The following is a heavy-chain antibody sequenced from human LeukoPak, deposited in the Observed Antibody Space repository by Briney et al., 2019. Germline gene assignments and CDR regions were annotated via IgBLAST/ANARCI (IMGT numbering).Heavy chain of an antibody. CDR3: ARDQAYCGGDCYFDF. V-gene: IGHV4-38-2*02. CDR1: DYSISGAYY. D-gene: IGHD2-21*02. CDR2: IYHSGST. Sequence: SETLSLTCAVSDYSISGAYYWGWIRQPPGKGLEWIGSIYHSGSTDYNPSLKSRVTISVDTSKNQFSLKLRSVTAADTAVYYCARDQAYCGGDCYFDFWGQGTLVTVSS. J-gene: IGHJ4*02.